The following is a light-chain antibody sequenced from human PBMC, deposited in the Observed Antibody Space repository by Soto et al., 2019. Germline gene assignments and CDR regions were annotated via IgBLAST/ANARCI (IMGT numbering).Light chain of an antibody. V-gene: IGKV3-20*01. CDR2: GAS. Sequence: EIVLTQSPGTLSLSPGERATLSCRASQSVSSSYLAWYQQKPGQAPRLLIYGASSRATGIPVRFSGSGSGTDFTLTISRLEPEDFAVYSCQQYDSSPITFGQGTRLEIK. CDR1: QSVSSSY. CDR3: QQYDSSPIT. J-gene: IGKJ5*01.